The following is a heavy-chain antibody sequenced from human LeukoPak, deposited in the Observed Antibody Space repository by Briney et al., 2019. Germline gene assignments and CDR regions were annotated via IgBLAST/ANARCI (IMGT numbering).Heavy chain of an antibody. Sequence: ASVKVSCKASGYTFTSYYMHWVRQAPGQGLEWMGIINPSGGSTSYAQKFQGRVTMTRDTSTSTVYMELSSLRSEDTAAYCCASDNTYYYDSSGPPQYWGQGTLVTVSS. CDR2: INPSGGST. V-gene: IGHV1-46*01. J-gene: IGHJ4*02. CDR3: ASDNTYYYDSSGPPQY. D-gene: IGHD3-22*01. CDR1: GYTFTSYY.